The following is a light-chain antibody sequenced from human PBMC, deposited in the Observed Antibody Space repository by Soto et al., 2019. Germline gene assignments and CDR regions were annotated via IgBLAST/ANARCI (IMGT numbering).Light chain of an antibody. CDR2: GAS. V-gene: IGKV3-15*01. J-gene: IGKJ4*01. CDR1: QSVSSN. CDR3: QQYNNWPLT. Sequence: DIVMTQSPATLSVSPGERATLSCRASQSVSSNLAWYQRKPGQPPRLLIYGASTRATAIPARFSGSGSGTEFTLTISSLQSEDFAVYYCQQYNNWPLTFGGGTEGEIK.